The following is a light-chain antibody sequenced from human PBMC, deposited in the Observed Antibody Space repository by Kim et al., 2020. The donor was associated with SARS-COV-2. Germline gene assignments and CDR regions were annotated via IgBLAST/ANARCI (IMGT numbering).Light chain of an antibody. Sequence: EIVLTQSPGTLSLSPGERATLSCRASQSVSSSYLAWYQQKPGQAPRLLIYGASSRATGIPDRFSVSGSGTDFSLTISRLEPEYFAAYYCQQYGSSPPTFGQGSKVEIK. CDR1: QSVSSSY. CDR3: QQYGSSPPT. V-gene: IGKV3-20*01. J-gene: IGKJ1*01. CDR2: GAS.